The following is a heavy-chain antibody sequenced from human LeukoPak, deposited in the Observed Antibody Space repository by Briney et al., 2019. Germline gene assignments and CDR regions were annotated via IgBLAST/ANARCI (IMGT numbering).Heavy chain of an antibody. CDR3: ARVVVVTAGAFDI. CDR1: GYSFTTYW. D-gene: IGHD2-21*02. CDR2: IYPGDSDT. V-gene: IGHV5-51*01. J-gene: IGHJ3*02. Sequence: GESLKISCKGSGYSFTTYWIGWVRQMPGKGLEWMGIIYPGDSDTRYSPSFQGQVTISVDKSISTAYLQWSSLKASDTAIYYCARVVVVTAGAFDIWGQGTMVTVSS.